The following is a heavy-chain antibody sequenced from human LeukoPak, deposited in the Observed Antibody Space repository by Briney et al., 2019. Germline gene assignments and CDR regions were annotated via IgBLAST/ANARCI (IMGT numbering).Heavy chain of an antibody. CDR2: INTNTGNP. J-gene: IGHJ6*03. CDR3: ARAPYYYDSSGYYYWGPYYYYYMDV. D-gene: IGHD3-22*01. Sequence: ASVKVSCKASGYTFTSYAMNWVRQAPGQGLEWMGWINTNTGNPTYAQGFTGRFVFSLDTSVSTAYLQISSLKAEDTAVYYCARAPYYYDSSGYYYWGPYYYYYMDVWGKGTTVTVSS. V-gene: IGHV7-4-1*02. CDR1: GYTFTSYA.